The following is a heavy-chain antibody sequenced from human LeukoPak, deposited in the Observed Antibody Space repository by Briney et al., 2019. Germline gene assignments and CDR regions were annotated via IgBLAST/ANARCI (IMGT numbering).Heavy chain of an antibody. V-gene: IGHV3-23*01. CDR2: ISGSGGST. Sequence: GGSLRLSCAASGFTFSSYAMSWVRQAPGKGLEWVSAISGSGGSTYYADSVKGRFTISRDNSKNTLYLQMNSLRAEDTAVYYCALYCSSTSCYRREEGWGRGTLVTVSS. J-gene: IGHJ4*02. D-gene: IGHD2-2*02. CDR3: ALYCSSTSCYRREEG. CDR1: GFTFSSYA.